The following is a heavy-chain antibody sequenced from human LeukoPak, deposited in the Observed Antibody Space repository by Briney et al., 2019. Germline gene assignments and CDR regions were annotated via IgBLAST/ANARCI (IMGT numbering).Heavy chain of an antibody. J-gene: IGHJ6*03. CDR2: IHYSGST. V-gene: IGHV4-59*01. CDR3: TRGSIAYYYMDV. D-gene: IGHD3-22*01. CDR1: GDSISSYY. Sequence: SETLSLTCTVSGDSISSYYWSWIRQPPGKGLEWIGFIHYSGSTNYNPSLKSRVTISVDTSKNQFSLKLSSVTAADTAVYYCTRGSIAYYYMDVWGKGTTVTISS.